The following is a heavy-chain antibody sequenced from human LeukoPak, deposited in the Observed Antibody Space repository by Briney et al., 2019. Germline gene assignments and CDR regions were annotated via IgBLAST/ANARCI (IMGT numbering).Heavy chain of an antibody. CDR2: IYSGGST. D-gene: IGHD1-20*01. Sequence: PGGSLRLSCAASGFTVSSNYMSWVRQAPRKGLEWVSVIYSGGSTYYADSVKGRFTISRDNSKNTLYLQMNSLRAEDTAVYYCARGLTGTDFDYWGQGTLVTVSS. J-gene: IGHJ4*02. CDR1: GFTVSSNY. CDR3: ARGLTGTDFDY. V-gene: IGHV3-66*01.